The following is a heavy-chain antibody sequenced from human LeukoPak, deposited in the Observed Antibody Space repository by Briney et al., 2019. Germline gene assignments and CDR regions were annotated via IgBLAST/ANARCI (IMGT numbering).Heavy chain of an antibody. D-gene: IGHD2-2*01. CDR3: AKDVRIVVVSAAGGFDS. CDR1: GFTFSSYS. Sequence: GGSLRLSCAASGFTFSSYSMSWVRQAPGKGLEWVSAISGSGINTYHADSVKGRFTISRDNSKNTLHLQMNSLRAEDTAVYYCAKDVRIVVVSAAGGFDSWGQGTLVTVSS. J-gene: IGHJ4*02. CDR2: ISGSGINT. V-gene: IGHV3-23*01.